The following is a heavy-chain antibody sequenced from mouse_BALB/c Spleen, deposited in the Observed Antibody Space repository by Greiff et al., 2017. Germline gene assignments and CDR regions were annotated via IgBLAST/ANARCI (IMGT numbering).Heavy chain of an antibody. J-gene: IGHJ4*01. V-gene: IGHV5-6-5*01. CDR2: ISSGGST. CDR3: ARGPGSRPYYAMDD. CDR1: GFTFSSYA. D-gene: IGHD1-1*01. Sequence: EVKLVESGGGLVKPGGSLKLSCAASGFTFSSYAMSWVRQTPEKRLEWVASISSGGSTYYPDSVKGRVTISRDNARNILYLQMSSLGSEDTAMYYCARGPGSRPYYAMDDWGQGTSVTVAS.